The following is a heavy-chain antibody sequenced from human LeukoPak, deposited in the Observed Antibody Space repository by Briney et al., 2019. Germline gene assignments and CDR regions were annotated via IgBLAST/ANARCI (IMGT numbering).Heavy chain of an antibody. CDR1: GGSFSGYY. D-gene: IGHD2-15*01. CDR2: INHSGST. V-gene: IGHV4-34*01. CDR3: ARDLCSGGSCYWYFDL. J-gene: IGHJ2*01. Sequence: SETLSLTCAVYGGSFSGYYWSWIRQPPGKGLEWIGEINHSGSTNYNPSLKSRVTISVDTSKNQFSLQLNSVTPEDTAVYYCARDLCSGGSCYWYFDLWGRGTLVTVSS.